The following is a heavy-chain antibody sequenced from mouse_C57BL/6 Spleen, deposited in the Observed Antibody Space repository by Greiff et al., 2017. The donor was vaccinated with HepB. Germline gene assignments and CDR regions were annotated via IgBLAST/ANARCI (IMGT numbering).Heavy chain of an antibody. V-gene: IGHV1-69*01. CDR1: GYTFTSYW. CDR3: ARRGWDDYFDY. D-gene: IGHD1-1*02. J-gene: IGHJ2*01. Sequence: QVQLKQPGAELVMPGASVKLSCKASGYTFTSYWMHWVKQRPGQGLEWIGEIDPSDSYTNYNQKFKGKSTLTVDKSSSTAYMQLSSLTSEDSAVYYCARRGWDDYFDYWGQGTTLTVSS. CDR2: IDPSDSYT.